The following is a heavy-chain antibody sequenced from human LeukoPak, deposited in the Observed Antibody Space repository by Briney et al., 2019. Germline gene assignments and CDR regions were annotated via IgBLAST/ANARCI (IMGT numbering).Heavy chain of an antibody. CDR3: ARVYSSSSGAFDI. J-gene: IGHJ3*02. D-gene: IGHD6-6*01. CDR1: GGSISSYY. CDR2: IYYSGST. Sequence: WETLTLPCTVSGGSISSYYWSWIRQPPGKGLEWIGYIYYSGSTNYNPSLKSRVTISVDTSKNQFSLKLSSVTAADTAVYYCARVYSSSSGAFDIWGQGTMVTVSS. V-gene: IGHV4-59*01.